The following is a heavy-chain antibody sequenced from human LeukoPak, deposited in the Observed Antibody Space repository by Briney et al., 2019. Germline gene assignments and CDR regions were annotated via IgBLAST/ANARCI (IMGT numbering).Heavy chain of an antibody. CDR2: ISSDESST. D-gene: IGHD1-14*01. Sequence: GGSLRLSCAASGFTFSHHWMHWVRQAPGKGLVWVSHISSDESSTTYADSVKGRFTISRDNRKNTLYVQMNSLRVEDTAMYYCTRNPDGRNWFDPWGQGTLDTVSS. J-gene: IGHJ5*02. CDR1: GFTFSHHW. V-gene: IGHV3-74*01. CDR3: TRNPDGRNWFDP.